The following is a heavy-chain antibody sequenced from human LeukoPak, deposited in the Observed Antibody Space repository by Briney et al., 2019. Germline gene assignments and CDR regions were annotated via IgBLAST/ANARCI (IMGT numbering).Heavy chain of an antibody. V-gene: IGHV4-4*07. CDR1: GGSISSYY. CDR2: IYTSGST. D-gene: IGHD2-15*01. Sequence: SETLSLTCTVSGGSISSYYWSCIRQPAGKGLEWIGRIYTSGSTNYNPSLKSRVTMSVDTSKNQFSLKLSSVTAADTAVYYCAGGARYCSGGSCYFREFHYWGQGTLVTVSS. CDR3: AGGARYCSGGSCYFREFHY. J-gene: IGHJ4*02.